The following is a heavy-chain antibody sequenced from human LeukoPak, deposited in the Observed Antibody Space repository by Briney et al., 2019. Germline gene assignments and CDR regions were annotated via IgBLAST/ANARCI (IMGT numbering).Heavy chain of an antibody. CDR1: GYSFSSYW. J-gene: IGHJ4*02. V-gene: IGHV5-51*01. Sequence: PGESLKISCKGLGYSFSSYWNAWVRQRPGKGLEWMGIIYPGGSETRYDPSFQGQVTISADMSTSTAYLQWSSLRASDTAMYYCARASRDGYNQSFDHWGQGTLVTVSS. D-gene: IGHD5-24*01. CDR3: ARASRDGYNQSFDH. CDR2: IYPGGSET.